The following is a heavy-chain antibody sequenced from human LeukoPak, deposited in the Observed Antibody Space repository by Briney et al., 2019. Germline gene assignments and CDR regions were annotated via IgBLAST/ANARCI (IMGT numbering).Heavy chain of an antibody. CDR2: INSDGSST. V-gene: IGHV3-74*01. Sequence: PGGSLRLSCAASGFTFSSYWMHWVRQAPGKGLVWVSRINSDGSSTSYADSVKGRFTISRDNAKNTLYLQMNSLRAEDTAVYYCARGLNGDFWSGYYTGTFDYWGQGTLVTVSS. CDR3: ARGLNGDFWSGYYTGTFDY. J-gene: IGHJ4*02. D-gene: IGHD3-3*01. CDR1: GFTFSSYW.